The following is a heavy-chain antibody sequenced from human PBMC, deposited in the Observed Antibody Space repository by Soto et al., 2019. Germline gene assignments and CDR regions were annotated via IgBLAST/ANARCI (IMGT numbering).Heavy chain of an antibody. D-gene: IGHD5-18*01. CDR2: IYYSGNT. CDR3: ARDRLMATAGTARHYFGLDV. J-gene: IGHJ6*02. V-gene: IGHV4-31*03. CDR1: GGSISSGGYY. Sequence: SETLSLTCTVSGGSISSGGYYWSWCRQNPRRGLEWIGNIYYSGNTYYNPSLKSRLTISVDTSKNQFSLNLSSVTAADTAVYYCARDRLMATAGTARHYFGLDVWGQGTTVTVSS.